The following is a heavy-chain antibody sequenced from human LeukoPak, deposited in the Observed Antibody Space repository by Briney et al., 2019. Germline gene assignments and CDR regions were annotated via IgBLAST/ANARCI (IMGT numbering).Heavy chain of an antibody. D-gene: IGHD5-18*01. CDR3: ASGYSYDDAFDI. V-gene: IGHV4-39*07. Sequence: SETLSLTCTVSGGSISSSSYYWGWIRQPPGKGLEWIGSIYYSGSTYYNPSLKSRATISVDTSKNQFSLKLSSVTAADTAVYYCASGYSYDDAFDIWGQGTMVTVSS. J-gene: IGHJ3*02. CDR1: GGSISSSSYY. CDR2: IYYSGST.